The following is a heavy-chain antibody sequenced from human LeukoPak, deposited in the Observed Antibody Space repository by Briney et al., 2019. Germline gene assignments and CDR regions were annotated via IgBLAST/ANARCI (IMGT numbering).Heavy chain of an antibody. CDR1: GGSISSSSYY. J-gene: IGHJ6*03. CDR3: ARGLAVADNRGHYYYSYYMDI. CDR2: IYYSGST. Sequence: PSETLSLTCTVSGGSISSSSYYWSWIRQPPGKGLEWIGYIYYSGSTNYNPSLKSRVTISVDTSKNQFSLKLSSVTAADTAVYYCARGLAVADNRGHYYYSYYMDIWGKGTTVTVSS. D-gene: IGHD6-19*01. V-gene: IGHV4-61*01.